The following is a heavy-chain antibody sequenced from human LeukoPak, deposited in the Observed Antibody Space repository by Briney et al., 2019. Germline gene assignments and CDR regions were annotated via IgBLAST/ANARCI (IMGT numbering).Heavy chain of an antibody. Sequence: GASVKVSCKASGYTFTSYGISWVRQAPGQGLEWMGWISAYNGNTNYAQKLQGRVTMTTDTSTSTAYMELRSLRSDDTAVYYCARTRTVRIAARPGLDAFDIWGQGTMVTVSS. V-gene: IGHV1-18*01. CDR2: ISAYNGNT. CDR3: ARTRTVRIAARPGLDAFDI. CDR1: GYTFTSYG. J-gene: IGHJ3*02. D-gene: IGHD6-6*01.